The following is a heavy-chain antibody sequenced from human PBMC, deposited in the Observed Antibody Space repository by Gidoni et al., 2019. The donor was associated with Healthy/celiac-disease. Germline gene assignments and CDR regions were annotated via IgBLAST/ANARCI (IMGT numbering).Heavy chain of an antibody. CDR2: INHSGST. V-gene: IGHV4-34*01. CDR3: ARGPYYGLNWFDP. Sequence: QVQLQLWGAGLLKPAETLSLTCAVYGGSLSGYYWSWTRQPPGTGRDGIGEINHSGSTNYNPALKSRVTISVDTSKNQFSLKLSSVTAADTAVYYCARGPYYGLNWFDPWGQGTLVTVSS. D-gene: IGHD3-3*01. CDR1: GGSLSGYY. J-gene: IGHJ5*02.